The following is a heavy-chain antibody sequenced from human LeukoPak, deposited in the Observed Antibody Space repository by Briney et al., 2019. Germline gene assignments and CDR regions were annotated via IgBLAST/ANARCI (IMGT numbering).Heavy chain of an antibody. V-gene: IGHV1-69*04. CDR3: NNRNTVTTSLDLDY. Sequence: GASVKVSCKASGGTFSSYAISWVRQAPGQGLEWMGRIIPILGIANYAQMFQGRVTITADTSTSTAYMELSSLRSEDTAVYYCNNRNTVTTSLDLDYWGQGTLVTVSS. CDR2: IIPILGIA. J-gene: IGHJ4*02. CDR1: GGTFSSYA. D-gene: IGHD4-17*01.